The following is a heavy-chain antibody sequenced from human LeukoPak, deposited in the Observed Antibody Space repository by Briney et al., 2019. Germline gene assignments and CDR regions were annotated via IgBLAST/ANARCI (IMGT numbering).Heavy chain of an antibody. CDR2: ISAYNGNT. Sequence: ASVKVSCKASGYTFTSYGISWVRQAPGQGLEWMGWISAYNGNTNYAQKLQGRVTMTTDTSTSTAYMELRSLRSDDTAVYYCARDWSFSSDGYSPDYWGQGTLVTVSS. V-gene: IGHV1-18*01. D-gene: IGHD3-22*01. CDR3: ARDWSFSSDGYSPDY. CDR1: GYTFTSYG. J-gene: IGHJ4*02.